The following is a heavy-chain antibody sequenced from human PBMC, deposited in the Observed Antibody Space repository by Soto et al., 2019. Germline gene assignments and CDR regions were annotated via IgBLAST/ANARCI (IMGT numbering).Heavy chain of an antibody. V-gene: IGHV4-34*01. CDR2: INHSGST. J-gene: IGHJ4*02. Sequence: QVQLQQWGAGLLKPSESLSLTCAVYGWSFSGYYWSWIRQPPGKGLEWIGEINHSGSTNYNPSLKSPVTIPVDASKNQFSLKLSSVTAADTAVYYRARAYGGNVFDYWGQGTLVTVSS. CDR3: ARAYGGNVFDY. CDR1: GWSFSGYY. D-gene: IGHD4-17*01.